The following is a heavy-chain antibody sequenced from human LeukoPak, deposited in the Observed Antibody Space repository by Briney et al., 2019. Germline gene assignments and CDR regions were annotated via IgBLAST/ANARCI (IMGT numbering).Heavy chain of an antibody. J-gene: IGHJ6*03. Sequence: PSETLSLTCSISGDSISSYYWTWIRQSPGKGLEWLGYIYYRGSTNYNPSLKSRVTISVDTSKNQFSLKVRSVTAADTAVYYCARDGYNSGYYFYYMDVWGKGTKVTVSS. CDR2: IYYRGST. V-gene: IGHV4-59*12. CDR1: GDSISSYY. CDR3: ARDGYNSGYYFYYMDV. D-gene: IGHD5-24*01.